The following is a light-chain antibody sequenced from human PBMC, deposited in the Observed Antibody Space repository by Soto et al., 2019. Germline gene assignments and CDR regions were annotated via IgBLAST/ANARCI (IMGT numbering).Light chain of an antibody. J-gene: IGLJ3*02. CDR3: TAYTARSTLV. Sequence: QSALTQPSSVSGSCPHSIPISWSGTMRDSGAYNLVSWYQQHPGTAPNLIIYEDRNRPSGISSRFSGSRSGNTASLTIYGLPSEYEGDYYFTAYTARSTLVFGGGTKLTVL. CDR1: MRDSGAYNL. CDR2: EDR. V-gene: IGLV2-14*01.